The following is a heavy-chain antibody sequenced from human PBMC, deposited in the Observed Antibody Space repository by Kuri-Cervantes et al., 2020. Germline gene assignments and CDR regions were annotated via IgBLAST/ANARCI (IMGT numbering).Heavy chain of an antibody. CDR3: ARVGGDGSDY. CDR2: ISGGGGTT. D-gene: IGHD1-26*01. J-gene: IGHJ4*02. CDR1: GFTFSSYA. Sequence: GESLKISCAASGFTFSSYAMSWVRQAPGKGLEWVSLISGGGGTTFYADSVKGRFTISRDNSKNTLYLQMNSLRAEDTAVYYCARVGGDGSDYWGQGTLVTVSS. V-gene: IGHV3-23*01.